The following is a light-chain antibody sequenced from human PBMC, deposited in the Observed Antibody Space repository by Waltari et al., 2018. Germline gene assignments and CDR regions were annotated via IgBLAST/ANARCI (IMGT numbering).Light chain of an antibody. J-gene: IGLJ2*01. CDR2: EVS. CDR3: SSYTTSSTPVV. Sequence: QSALTQPASVSGSPGQSITISCTGTSSDVGGYNYVSWYQQHPGNAPKLMIYEVSKWPSGFSSRFAGSKSGTTASLTISGLQADDEADYYCSSYTTSSTPVVFGGGTKLTVL. V-gene: IGLV2-14*01. CDR1: SSDVGGYNY.